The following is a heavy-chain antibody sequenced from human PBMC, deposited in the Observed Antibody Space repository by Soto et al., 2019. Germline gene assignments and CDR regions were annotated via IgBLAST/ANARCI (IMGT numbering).Heavy chain of an antibody. J-gene: IGHJ4*02. CDR1: GFTFSSYG. D-gene: IGHD6-19*01. CDR2: ITYNGGST. CDR3: AVVAGSYYLDC. Sequence: EVQLVESGGGLVQSVGSLRLSCSASGFTFSSYGMHWVRQAPGKGLEYVSAITYNGGSTNYADSVKARFTISRDNSKNTLYLQMSSLRAEDTAVYYCAVVAGSYYLDCWGQGTLVTVSS. V-gene: IGHV3-64D*08.